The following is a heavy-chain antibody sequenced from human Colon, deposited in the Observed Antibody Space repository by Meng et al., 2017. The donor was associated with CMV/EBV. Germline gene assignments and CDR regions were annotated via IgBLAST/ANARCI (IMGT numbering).Heavy chain of an antibody. CDR1: GGSFSGYY. Sequence: QVPLTVGGGGLFMPSGSLSLTCAAYGGSFSGYYWSWIRQPPGKGLEWIGEINHSGSTNYNPSLKSRVTISVDTSKNQFSLKLSSVTAADTAVYYCARGGAPRRPPGARWGQGTLVTVSS. J-gene: IGHJ4*02. V-gene: IGHV4-34*02. CDR2: INHSGST. CDR3: ARGGAPRRPPGAR. D-gene: IGHD1-26*01.